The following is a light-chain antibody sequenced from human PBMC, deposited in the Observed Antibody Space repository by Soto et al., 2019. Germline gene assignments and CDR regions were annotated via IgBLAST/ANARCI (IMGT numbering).Light chain of an antibody. CDR1: QSVSSSY. CDR3: QQYGSSPLT. CDR2: GAS. J-gene: IGKJ4*01. V-gene: IGKV3-20*01. Sequence: DIVLTQSPGTRSLSPGERATLSCRASQSVSSSYLAWYQQKPGQAPRLLIYGASIRATGIPDRFSGSGSGTDFTLTISRLEPEDFAVYYCQQYGSSPLTFGGGTKVEIK.